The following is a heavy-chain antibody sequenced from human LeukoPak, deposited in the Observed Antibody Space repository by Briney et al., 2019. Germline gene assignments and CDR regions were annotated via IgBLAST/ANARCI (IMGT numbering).Heavy chain of an antibody. D-gene: IGHD6-19*01. CDR3: ARDLLQWQTNNWLAP. J-gene: IGHJ5*02. CDR1: GYRFTNYG. V-gene: IGHV1-18*01. CDR2: TSAYNGDT. Sequence: ASVKVSCKTSGYRFTNYGVNWVRQAPGQGLEWMGWTSAYNGDTKYGQKFQGRLTMTTDTSTSTAYMDVRSLRSEDTAVYYCARDLLQWQTNNWLAPWGQGTLITV.